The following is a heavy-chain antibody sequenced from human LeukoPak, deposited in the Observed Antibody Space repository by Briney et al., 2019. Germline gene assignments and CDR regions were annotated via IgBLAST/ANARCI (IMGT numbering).Heavy chain of an antibody. CDR2: ISSNGGST. Sequence: PGGSLRLSCSASGFTFSSYAMHWVRQAPGKGLEYVSAISSNGGSTYYADSVKGRFTISRDNAKNTLYLQMNSLRAEDTAVYYCARGGINYDSSGYYRFDYWGQGTLVTVSS. J-gene: IGHJ4*02. CDR1: GFTFSSYA. CDR3: ARGGINYDSSGYYRFDY. V-gene: IGHV3-64*04. D-gene: IGHD3-22*01.